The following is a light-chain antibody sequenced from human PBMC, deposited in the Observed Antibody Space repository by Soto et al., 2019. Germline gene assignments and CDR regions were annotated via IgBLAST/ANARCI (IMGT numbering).Light chain of an antibody. CDR3: QQYNNWPFT. J-gene: IGKJ5*01. Sequence: DIVLTQFPGTLSLSPGERATLSCRASQSVSSSYLAWYQQKPGQAPRLLIYGASTRATGIPARFSGSGSGTEFTLTISSLQSEDFAVYYCQQYNNWPFTFGQGTRLEIK. V-gene: IGKV3-15*01. CDR1: QSVSSSY. CDR2: GAS.